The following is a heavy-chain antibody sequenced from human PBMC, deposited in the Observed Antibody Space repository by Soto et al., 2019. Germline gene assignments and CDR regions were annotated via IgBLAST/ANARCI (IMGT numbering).Heavy chain of an antibody. CDR3: ARARPSGSYYWLYFDY. CDR1: GGSFSSYA. CDR2: IIPIFGTA. V-gene: IGHV1-69*13. D-gene: IGHD1-26*01. J-gene: IGHJ4*02. Sequence: GASVKVSCKASGGSFSSYAISWVRQAPGQGLEWMGGIIPIFGTANYAQKFQGRVTITADESTSTAYMELSSLRSEDTAVYYCARARPSGSYYWLYFDYWGQGTLVTVSS.